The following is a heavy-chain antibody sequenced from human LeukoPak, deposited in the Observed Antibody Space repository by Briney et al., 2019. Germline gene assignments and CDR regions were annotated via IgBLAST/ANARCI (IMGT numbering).Heavy chain of an antibody. D-gene: IGHD2-21*01. CDR3: TIIPNVILFTHYFEY. CDR1: GGVFTTYA. CDR2: IIPFLGTT. J-gene: IGHJ4*02. V-gene: IGHV1-69*11. Sequence: ASVKVSCKASGGVFTTYAISWVRQAPGQGLEWMGSIIPFLGTTNYAQKFQGRVTITADEPTRTAYMELTYVRSDDTAVYYCTIIPNVILFTHYFEYWGQGTLVTVSS.